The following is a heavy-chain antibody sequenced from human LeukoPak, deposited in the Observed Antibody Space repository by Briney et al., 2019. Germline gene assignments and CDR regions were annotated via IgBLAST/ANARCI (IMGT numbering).Heavy chain of an antibody. V-gene: IGHV1-8*01. J-gene: IGHJ5*02. CDR3: ARGGPGLRYFDWLLGRDWFDP. Sequence: ASVKVSCKASGYTFTSYDINWVRQATGQGLEWMGRMNPNSGNTGYAQKFQGRVTMTRNTSISTAYMELSSLRSEDTAVYYCARGGPGLRYFDWLLGRDWFDPWGQGTLVTVSS. CDR1: GYTFTSYD. D-gene: IGHD3-9*01. CDR2: MNPNSGNT.